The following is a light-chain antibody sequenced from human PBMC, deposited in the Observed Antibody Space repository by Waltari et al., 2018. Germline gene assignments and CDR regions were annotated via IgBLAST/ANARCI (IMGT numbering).Light chain of an antibody. Sequence: DIVMTQSPDSLAVSLGERATINCKSSQSVLYSSNNKNYLAWYQQKPGQPPKLLIYWASTRESGIRDRFSGRGSGTDFTLTISSVQAEDVSVYYCQQYYSTPWAFGRGTKVEIK. CDR1: QSVLYSSNNKNY. CDR3: QQYYSTPWA. J-gene: IGKJ1*01. CDR2: WAS. V-gene: IGKV4-1*01.